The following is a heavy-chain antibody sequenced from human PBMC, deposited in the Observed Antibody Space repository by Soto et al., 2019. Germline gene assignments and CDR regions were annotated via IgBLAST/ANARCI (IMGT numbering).Heavy chain of an antibody. J-gene: IGHJ5*02. CDR2: IYYSGST. D-gene: IGHD3-22*01. CDR3: ARGKTFEYDSSGSWFDP. Sequence: PAETLTLTCTVSGGSISSGDYYWSWIGQPPGKGLEWIGYIYYSGSTYYNPSLKSRVTISVDTYKNQFSLKMSSVNAADTAVYYWARGKTFEYDSSGSWFDPWGQATLVTVSS. CDR1: GGSISSGDYY. V-gene: IGHV4-30-4*01.